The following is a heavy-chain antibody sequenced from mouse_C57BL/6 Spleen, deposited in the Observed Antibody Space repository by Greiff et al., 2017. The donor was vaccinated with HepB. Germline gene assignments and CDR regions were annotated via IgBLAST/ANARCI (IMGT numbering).Heavy chain of an antibody. D-gene: IGHD2-2*01. J-gene: IGHJ4*01. CDR2: INPNNGGT. V-gene: IGHV1-26*01. CDR3: AGGSTMVTTGAMDY. Sequence: EVQLQQSGPELVKPGASVKISCKASGYTFTDYYMNWVKQSHGKSLEWIGDINPNNGGTSYNQKFKGKATLTVDKSSSTAYMELRSLTSEDSAVYYCAGGSTMVTTGAMDYWGQGTSVTVSS. CDR1: GYTFTDYY.